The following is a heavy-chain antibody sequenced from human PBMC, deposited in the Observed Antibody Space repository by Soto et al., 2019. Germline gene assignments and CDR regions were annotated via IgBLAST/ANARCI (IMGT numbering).Heavy chain of an antibody. V-gene: IGHV1-69*13. CDR2: IIPIFGTA. CDR3: ARDSSSGVVIIASFDY. Sequence: GASVKVSCKASGGTFSSYAISWVRQAPGQGLEWMGGIIPIFGTANYAQKFQGRVTITADESTSTAYMELSSLRSEDTAVYYCARDSSSGVVIIASFDYWGQGTLVTVSS. D-gene: IGHD3-3*01. CDR1: GGTFSSYA. J-gene: IGHJ4*02.